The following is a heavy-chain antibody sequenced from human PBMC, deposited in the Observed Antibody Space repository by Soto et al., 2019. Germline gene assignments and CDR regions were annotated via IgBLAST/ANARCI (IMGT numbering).Heavy chain of an antibody. CDR1: GVTFSTSD. CDR2: IGRSGDT. J-gene: IGHJ2*01. Sequence: HPGGSLRLSCVASGVTFSTSDMHWVRQPTGKSLEWVSAIGRSGDTYYHDSVKGRFTISRENAKSSLYLQMNSLRAGDTAVYYCARELADTVTAAWSLDLWGRRTMFTVSS. V-gene: IGHV3-13*01. D-gene: IGHD4-17*01. CDR3: ARELADTVTAAWSLDL.